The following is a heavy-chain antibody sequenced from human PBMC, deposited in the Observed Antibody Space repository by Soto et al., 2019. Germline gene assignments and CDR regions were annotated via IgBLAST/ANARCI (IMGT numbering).Heavy chain of an antibody. J-gene: IGHJ6*02. V-gene: IGHV4-59*12. D-gene: IGHD2-15*01. CDR2: IYYSGST. CDR1: GGSFSGYY. Sequence: SETLSLTCAVYGGSFSGYYWSWIRQPPGKGLEWIGYIYYSGSTNYNPSLKSRVTISVDTSKNQFSLKLSSVTAADTAVYYCARDGYCSGGSCYPSGYYGMDVWGQGTTVTVSS. CDR3: ARDGYCSGGSCYPSGYYGMDV.